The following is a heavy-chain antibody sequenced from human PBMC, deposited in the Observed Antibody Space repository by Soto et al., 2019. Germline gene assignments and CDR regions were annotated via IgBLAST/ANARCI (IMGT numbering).Heavy chain of an antibody. D-gene: IGHD3-22*01. V-gene: IGHV3-23*01. CDR3: AKDPPHYYDSSGYEADQGY. CDR2: ISGSGGST. Sequence: EVQLLESGGGLVQPGGSLRLSCAASGFTFSSYAMSWVRQAPGKGLEWVSAISGSGGSTYYADSVKGRFTISRDNSKNTLYLQMNSLRAEDTAVYYCAKDPPHYYDSSGYEADQGYWGQGTLVTVSS. CDR1: GFTFSSYA. J-gene: IGHJ4*02.